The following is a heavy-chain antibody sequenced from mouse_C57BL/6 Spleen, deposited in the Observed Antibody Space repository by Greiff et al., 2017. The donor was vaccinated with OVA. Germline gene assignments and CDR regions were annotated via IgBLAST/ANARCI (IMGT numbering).Heavy chain of an antibody. CDR1: GYSFTGYF. Sequence: EVKLQESGPELVKPGDSVKISCKASGYSFTGYFMNWVMQSHGKSLEWIGRINPYNGDTFYNQKFKGKATLTVDKSSSTAHMELRSLTSEDSAVYYCARRRYDYESYYFDYWGQGTTLTVSS. D-gene: IGHD2-4*01. CDR3: ARRRYDYESYYFDY. J-gene: IGHJ2*01. CDR2: INPYNGDT. V-gene: IGHV1-20*01.